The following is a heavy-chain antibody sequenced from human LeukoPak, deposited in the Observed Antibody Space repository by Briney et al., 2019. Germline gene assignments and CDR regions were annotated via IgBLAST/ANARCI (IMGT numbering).Heavy chain of an antibody. Sequence: PGRSLRLSCAASGFTFSSYWMSWVRQAPGKGLEWVATIKQDGSEKYYVDSVKGRFTISRDNAEKPLYLQMNSLRAEDTAVYYCARILTGYYGGPDAFDIWGQGTMVTVSS. CDR3: ARILTGYYGGPDAFDI. CDR2: IKQDGSEK. D-gene: IGHD3-9*01. CDR1: GFTFSSYW. V-gene: IGHV3-7*03. J-gene: IGHJ3*02.